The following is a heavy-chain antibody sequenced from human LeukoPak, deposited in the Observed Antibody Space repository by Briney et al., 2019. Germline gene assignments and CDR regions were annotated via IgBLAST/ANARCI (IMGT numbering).Heavy chain of an antibody. CDR3: AKGDSSGYSHDAFDI. Sequence: GGSLRLSCAASGFTFSSHAMNWVRQAPGKGLEWVAVISYDGSNKYYVDSVKGRFTISRDNSKNALYLQMNSLRAEDTAVYYCAKGDSSGYSHDAFDIWGQGTMVTVSS. J-gene: IGHJ3*02. CDR1: GFTFSSHA. V-gene: IGHV3-30*04. CDR2: ISYDGSNK. D-gene: IGHD3-22*01.